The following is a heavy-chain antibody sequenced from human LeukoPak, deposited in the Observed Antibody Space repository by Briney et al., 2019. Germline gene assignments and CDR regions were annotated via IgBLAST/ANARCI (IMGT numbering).Heavy chain of an antibody. CDR3: AGSEAPITPPPYGMGV. D-gene: IGHD3-10*01. J-gene: IGHJ6*02. Sequence: SETLSLTCTLSGDSINSGGYCWNWFRQLPGKGLEWIGYIYSSGNTFYNPSLRSRVIISVDTSKNQFPLKLSSVTAADTALYYCAGSEAPITPPPYGMGVWGQGTKVTVSS. CDR2: IYSSGNT. V-gene: IGHV4-31*03. CDR1: GDSINSGGYC.